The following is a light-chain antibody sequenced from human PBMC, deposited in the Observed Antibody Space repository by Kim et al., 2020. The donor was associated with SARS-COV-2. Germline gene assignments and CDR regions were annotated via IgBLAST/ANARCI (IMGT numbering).Light chain of an antibody. CDR1: QSVSSY. CDR3: QQRSNWRT. Sequence: SLWPGARATLACRASQSVSSYLAWYQQKPGQAPRVIIYDASNRATGIPARFSGSGSGTDFTLTISSLEPEDFAVYYCQQRSNWRTFGQGTKVDIK. V-gene: IGKV3-11*01. J-gene: IGKJ1*01. CDR2: DAS.